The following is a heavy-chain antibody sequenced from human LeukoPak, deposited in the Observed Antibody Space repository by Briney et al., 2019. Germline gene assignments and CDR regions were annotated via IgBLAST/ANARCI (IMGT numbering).Heavy chain of an antibody. D-gene: IGHD5-18*01. CDR2: IYYSGST. Sequence: SWIRQHPGKGLEWIGYIYYSGSTYYNPSLKSRVTISVDTSKNQFSLKLSSVTAADTAVYYCASGYSYGALQVLYWGQGTLVTVSS. J-gene: IGHJ4*02. V-gene: IGHV4-31*02. CDR3: ASGYSYGALQVLY.